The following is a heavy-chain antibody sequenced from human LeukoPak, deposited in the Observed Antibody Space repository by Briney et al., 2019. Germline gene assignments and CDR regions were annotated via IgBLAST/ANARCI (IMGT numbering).Heavy chain of an antibody. CDR2: IYNSGST. CDR3: ARSRSIKYGMDV. Sequence: SETLSLTCSVSNGSISTYYWTWIRQPPGKGLEYIGYIYNSGSTNYNPSLKSRVSISEDTSKNQFSLKLSSVTAADSAVYYCARSRSIKYGMDVWGQGTTVTVSS. CDR1: NGSISTYY. D-gene: IGHD2/OR15-2a*01. J-gene: IGHJ6*02. V-gene: IGHV4-59*01.